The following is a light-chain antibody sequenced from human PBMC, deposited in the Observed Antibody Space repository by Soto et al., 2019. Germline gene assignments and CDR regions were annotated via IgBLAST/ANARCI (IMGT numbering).Light chain of an antibody. CDR1: QSVTPNY. Sequence: EIVLTQSPGTLSVSPGERATLSCRAGQSVTPNYFAWYQQQPGRAPRLLIYGASIRATGIPDRFSGSGSGTDFTLTISRLEPEDFAVYYCQQYGSSPWTFGQGTKVEI. CDR2: GAS. J-gene: IGKJ1*01. CDR3: QQYGSSPWT. V-gene: IGKV3-20*01.